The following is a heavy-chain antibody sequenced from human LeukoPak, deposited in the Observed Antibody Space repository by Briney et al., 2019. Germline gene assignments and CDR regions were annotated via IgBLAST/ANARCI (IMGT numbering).Heavy chain of an antibody. CDR3: SVNYCSGGSCYML. D-gene: IGHD2-15*01. J-gene: IGHJ4*02. Sequence: GGSLRLSCAASGFTFSGSVMHWVRQASGKGLEWVGRIRSEANSYATAYAASVKGRFTISRDDSKNTAYLQMNSLKTEDTAVYYCSVNYCSGGSCYMLWGQGILVTVSS. CDR1: GFTFSGSV. CDR2: IRSEANSYAT. V-gene: IGHV3-73*01.